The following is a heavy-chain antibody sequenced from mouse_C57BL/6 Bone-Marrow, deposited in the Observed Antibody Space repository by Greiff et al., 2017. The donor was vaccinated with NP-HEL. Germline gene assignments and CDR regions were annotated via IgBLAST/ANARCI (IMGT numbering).Heavy chain of an antibody. CDR3: TKGYRFAY. V-gene: IGHV1-15*01. D-gene: IGHD2-2*01. CDR1: GYTFTDYE. J-gene: IGHJ3*01. CDR2: IDPETGGT. Sequence: ESGAELVRPGASVTLSCKASGYTFTDYEMHWVKQTPVHGLEWIGAIDPETGGTAYNQKFKGKAILTADKSSSTAYMELRSLTSEDSAVYYCTKGYRFAYWGQGTLVTVSA.